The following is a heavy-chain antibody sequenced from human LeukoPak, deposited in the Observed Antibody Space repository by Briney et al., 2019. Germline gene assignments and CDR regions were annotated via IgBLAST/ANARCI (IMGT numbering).Heavy chain of an antibody. CDR2: IYISGSGST. CDR1: GGSISSYY. J-gene: IGHJ6*03. V-gene: IGHV4-4*07. D-gene: IGHD6-19*01. CDR3: ARDKRVAVAGTYIYYYYMDV. Sequence: MSSETLSLTCTVSGGSISSYYWSWIRQPAGKGLEWIGRIYISGSGSTNYNPSLKSRVTMSVDTSKNQFSLKLSSVTAADTAVYYCARDKRVAVAGTYIYYYYMDVWGNGTTVTISS.